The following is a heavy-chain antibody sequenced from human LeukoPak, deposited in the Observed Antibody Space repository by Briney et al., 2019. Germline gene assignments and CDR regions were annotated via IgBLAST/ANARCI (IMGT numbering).Heavy chain of an antibody. CDR2: ISDSGDYT. V-gene: IGHV3-23*01. D-gene: IGHD2-8*01. J-gene: IGHJ4*02. CDR1: GFTFSSYW. CDR3: AKDTSIGKYCTNGVCSPFDY. Sequence: GGSLRLSCAASGFTFSSYWMSWVRQAPGQGLEWVSVISDSGDYTSYADSVRGRFTISRDNSRNTLYLQMISLRPEDTAVYDCAKDTSIGKYCTNGVCSPFDYWGQGTLVTVSS.